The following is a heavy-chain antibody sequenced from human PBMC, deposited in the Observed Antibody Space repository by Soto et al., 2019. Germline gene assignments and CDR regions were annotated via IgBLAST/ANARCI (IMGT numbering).Heavy chain of an antibody. J-gene: IGHJ4*02. CDR1: GYAFTTYG. V-gene: IGHV1-18*01. CDR3: ARGRYGDY. CDR2: ISAHNGNT. D-gene: IGHD1-1*01. Sequence: QVHLVQSGAEVQKPGASVKVSCQASGYAFTTYGITWVRQAPGQGLEWMGWISAHNGNTNYAQKLQGRVTVAIDTSTSTAYMELRSLRSDDTAVYYCARGRYGDYWGQGALVTVS.